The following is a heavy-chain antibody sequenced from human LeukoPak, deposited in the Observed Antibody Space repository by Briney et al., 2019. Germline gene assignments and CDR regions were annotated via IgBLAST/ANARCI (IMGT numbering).Heavy chain of an antibody. D-gene: IGHD1-26*01. CDR3: ARDPPQWELLYDAFDI. V-gene: IGHV1-2*02. J-gene: IGHJ3*02. CDR1: GYTFTGYY. Sequence: ASVKVSCKASGYTFTGYYMHWVRQAPGQGLEWMGWINPNSGGTNYAQKFQGRVTMTRDTSISTAYMELSRLRSDDTAVYYCARDPPQWELLYDAFDIWGQGTMVTVSS. CDR2: INPNSGGT.